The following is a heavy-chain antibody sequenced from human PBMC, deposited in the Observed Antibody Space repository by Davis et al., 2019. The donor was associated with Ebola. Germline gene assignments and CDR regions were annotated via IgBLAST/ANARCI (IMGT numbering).Heavy chain of an antibody. V-gene: IGHV1-69*04. CDR2: IIPILGIA. J-gene: IGHJ3*02. CDR3: ASLPIKDAFDI. CDR1: GGTFSSYA. Sequence: SVKVSCKASGGTFSSYAISWVRQAPGQGLEWMGRIIPILGIANYAQKFQGRVTITADKSTSTVYMELSSLRSEDTAVYYCASLPIKDAFDIWGQGTMVTVSS.